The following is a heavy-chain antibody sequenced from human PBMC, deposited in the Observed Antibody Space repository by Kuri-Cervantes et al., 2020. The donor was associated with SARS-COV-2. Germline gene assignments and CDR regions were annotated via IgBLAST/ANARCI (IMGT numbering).Heavy chain of an antibody. CDR3: AKDQGDDYYDSSGYYGWGVVAY. CDR1: GFTFSSYG. D-gene: IGHD3-22*01. CDR2: IRYDGSNK. Sequence: GESLKISCAASGFTFSSYGMHWVRQAPGKGLEWVAFIRYDGSNKYYADSVKGRFTISRDNSKNTLYLQMNSLRAEDTAAYYCAKDQGDDYYDSSGYYGWGVVAYWGQGTLVTVSS. J-gene: IGHJ4*02. V-gene: IGHV3-30*02.